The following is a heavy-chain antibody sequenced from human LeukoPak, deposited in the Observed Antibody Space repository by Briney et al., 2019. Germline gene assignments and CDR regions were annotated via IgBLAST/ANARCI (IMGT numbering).Heavy chain of an antibody. J-gene: IGHJ4*02. Sequence: PGGSLRLSCAASGFTFSSYAMTWVRQAPGKGLEWVSAISGSGGITNYADSVKGRFTISRDNSKNTLYLQMNSLRADDTAVYYCARGELDYYDSSGPTTDYWGQGTLVTVSS. CDR3: ARGELDYYDSSGPTTDY. CDR2: ISGSGGIT. V-gene: IGHV3-23*01. CDR1: GFTFSSYA. D-gene: IGHD3-22*01.